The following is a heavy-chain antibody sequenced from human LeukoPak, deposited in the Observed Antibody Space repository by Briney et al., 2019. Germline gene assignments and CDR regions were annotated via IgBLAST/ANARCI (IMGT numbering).Heavy chain of an antibody. J-gene: IGHJ3*02. CDR3: ARRNDFDI. Sequence: TSETLSLTCTVPGGSISGDHWNWIRQPPGKGLEWIGYIYYSGNTNYNPSLKSRVTISVDTSKNQFSLKLSSVTAADTAVYYCARRNDFDIWGQGTMVTVSS. CDR1: GGSISGDH. CDR2: IYYSGNT. V-gene: IGHV4-59*08.